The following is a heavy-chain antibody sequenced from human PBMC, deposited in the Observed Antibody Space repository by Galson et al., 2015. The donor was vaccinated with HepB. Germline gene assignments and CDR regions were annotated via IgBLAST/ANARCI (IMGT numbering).Heavy chain of an antibody. CDR1: GYSFSSKW. V-gene: IGHV5-51*01. CDR2: IYPGDSDT. Sequence: QSGAEVKKPGESLKISCKGSGYSFSSKWIGWVRQMPGKGLEWMGIIYPGDSDTRYSPSFQGQVTISADKSISTAYLHWSSLKASDTAVYYCVFLRGNDLKPLDYWGQGTLVTVSS. CDR3: VFLRGNDLKPLDY. D-gene: IGHD4-23*01. J-gene: IGHJ4*02.